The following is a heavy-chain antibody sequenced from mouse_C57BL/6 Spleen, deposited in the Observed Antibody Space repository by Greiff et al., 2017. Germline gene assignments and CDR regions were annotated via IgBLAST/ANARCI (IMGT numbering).Heavy chain of an antibody. CDR3: AYGSTLDY. CDR2: IDPSDSYT. D-gene: IGHD1-1*01. J-gene: IGHJ2*01. V-gene: IGHV1-69*01. CDR1: GYTFTSYW. Sequence: VKLQQPGAELVMPGASVKLSCKASGYTFTSYWMHWVKQRPGQGLEWIGEIDPSDSYTNYNQKFKGKSTLTVDKSSSTAYMQLSSLTSEDSAVYYCAYGSTLDYWGQGTTLTVSS.